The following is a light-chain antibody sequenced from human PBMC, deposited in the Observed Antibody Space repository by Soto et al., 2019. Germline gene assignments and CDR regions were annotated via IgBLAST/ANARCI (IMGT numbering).Light chain of an antibody. J-gene: IGLJ1*01. V-gene: IGLV2-14*01. CDR1: SSAIGSYEY. CDR2: DVN. Sequence: QSALTQPASVSGSPGQSITISCTGTSSAIGSYEYVSWYQQYPGKAPKLIIYDVNNRPSGVSNRFSGSKSGNTASLTISGLQAEDEGDYYCNSMTTSSTSRFVFGTGTKLTVL. CDR3: NSMTTSSTSRFV.